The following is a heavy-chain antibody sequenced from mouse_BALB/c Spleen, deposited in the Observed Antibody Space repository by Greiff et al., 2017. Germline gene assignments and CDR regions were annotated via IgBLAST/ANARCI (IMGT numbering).Heavy chain of an antibody. J-gene: IGHJ4*01. CDR1: GFNIKDYY. V-gene: IGHV14-4*02. Sequence: LVESGAELVRSGASVKLSCTASGFNIKDYYMHWVKQRPEQGLEWIGWIDPENGDTEYAPKFQGKATMTADTSSNTAYLQLSSLTSEDTAVYYCNAGVVDYYAMDYWGQGTSVTVSS. D-gene: IGHD1-1*01. CDR2: IDPENGDT. CDR3: NAGVVDYYAMDY.